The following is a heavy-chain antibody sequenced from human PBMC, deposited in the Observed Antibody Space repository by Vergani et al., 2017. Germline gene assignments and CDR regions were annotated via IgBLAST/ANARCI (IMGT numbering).Heavy chain of an antibody. J-gene: IGHJ4*01. CDR1: GFIFSTYV. CDR2: ISASGAPT. CDR3: ARACGRYDWFDY. V-gene: IGHV3-23*01. D-gene: IGHD1-20*01. Sequence: EVQLLESGGDLVQPGGSLRLFCTASGFIFSTYVMSWVRPAPGKGLEWVSGISASGAPTYYADSVKGRVTISRDNSQNTLYLQMNSLRVEDTAVYYCARACGRYDWFDYWGQRTLVTVSS.